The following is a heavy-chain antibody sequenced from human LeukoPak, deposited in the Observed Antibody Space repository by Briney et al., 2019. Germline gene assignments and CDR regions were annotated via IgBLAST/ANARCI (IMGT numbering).Heavy chain of an antibody. CDR2: IDYSGST. D-gene: IGHD3-16*01. Sequence: SETLSLTCTVSGGSISSYYWSWIRQPPGKGLEWIGYIDYSGSTNYNPSLKSRVTISVDTSKNQFSLKLSSVTAADTAVYYCVRDLWGGNYFDYWGQGTLVTVSS. CDR3: VRDLWGGNYFDY. J-gene: IGHJ4*02. V-gene: IGHV4-59*01. CDR1: GGSISSYY.